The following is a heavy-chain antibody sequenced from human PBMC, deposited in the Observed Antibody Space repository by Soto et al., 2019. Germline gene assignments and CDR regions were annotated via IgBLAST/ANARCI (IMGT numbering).Heavy chain of an antibody. CDR3: ARGLTMIAFDY. Sequence: EVQLVEAGGGLVQPGGSLRLSCAASGFTVSSNYMSWVRQAPGKGLEWVSVIYSGGSTYYADSVKGRFTISRDNSKNTLYLQMNSLRAEDTAVYYCARGLTMIAFDYWGQGTLVTVSS. CDR1: GFTVSSNY. D-gene: IGHD3-22*01. J-gene: IGHJ4*02. V-gene: IGHV3-66*01. CDR2: IYSGGST.